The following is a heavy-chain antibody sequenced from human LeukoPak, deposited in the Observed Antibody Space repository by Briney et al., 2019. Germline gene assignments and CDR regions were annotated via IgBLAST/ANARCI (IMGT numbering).Heavy chain of an antibody. CDR2: IYPGDSDS. CDR1: GYSFTSYC. V-gene: IGHV5-51*01. Sequence: GESLKISCKGSGYSFTSYCIGWVRQMPGKGLEWMGVIYPGDSDSRYSPSFQGQVTISADKFISTAYLQWSSLKASDTAMYYCARHAYYGSGSYYTGKFDPWGQGTLVTVSS. D-gene: IGHD3-10*01. J-gene: IGHJ5*02. CDR3: ARHAYYGSGSYYTGKFDP.